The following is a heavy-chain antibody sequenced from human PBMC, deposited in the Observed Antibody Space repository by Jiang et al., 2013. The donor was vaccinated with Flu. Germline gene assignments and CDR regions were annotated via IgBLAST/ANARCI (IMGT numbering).Heavy chain of an antibody. CDR3: ARGGGRLCSGAKCYPDY. V-gene: IGHV1-18*01. CDR1: GYTFTSYG. Sequence: GAEVKKPGASVKVSCKTSGYTFTSYGITWVRQAPGQGLEWMGWFSHYNGKTDYAPGVQGRVTMTTVTSKSTAYMELRNLRSDDTAVYYCARGGGRLCSGAKCYPDYWGQGTPVIVSS. D-gene: IGHD4/OR15-4a*01. J-gene: IGHJ4*02. CDR2: FSHYNGKT.